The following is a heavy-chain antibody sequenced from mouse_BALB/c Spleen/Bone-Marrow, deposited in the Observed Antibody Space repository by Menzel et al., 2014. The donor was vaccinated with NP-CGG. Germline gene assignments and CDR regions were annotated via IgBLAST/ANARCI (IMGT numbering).Heavy chain of an antibody. CDR2: ISTYSGNT. Sequence: QVQLQQSGPELVRPGVSVKISCKGSGYTFTDYAMHWVKQSHAKSLEWIGVISTYSGNTNYNQKFKSKATLTVDKSSSTAYMQLSSLTSEDSAVYYCARRATTVVATDYWGQGTTLTVSS. CDR1: GYTFTDYA. V-gene: IGHV1-67*01. J-gene: IGHJ2*01. CDR3: ARRATTVVATDY. D-gene: IGHD1-1*01.